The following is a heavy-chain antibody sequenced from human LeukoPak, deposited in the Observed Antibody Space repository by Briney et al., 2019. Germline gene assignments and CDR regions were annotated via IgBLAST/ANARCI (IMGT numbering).Heavy chain of an antibody. Sequence: SETLSLTCIVSGDSISRNIFYWAWIRQPPGKGLEWIGSIYYSETTYYNPSLKSRVTMSVDTSKNQFSLSLSSVTAADTALYYCATSSDDFWSGSFDYWGQGIPVTVS. V-gene: IGHV4-39*01. CDR3: ATSSDDFWSGSFDY. D-gene: IGHD3-3*01. J-gene: IGHJ4*02. CDR1: GDSISRNIFY. CDR2: IYYSETT.